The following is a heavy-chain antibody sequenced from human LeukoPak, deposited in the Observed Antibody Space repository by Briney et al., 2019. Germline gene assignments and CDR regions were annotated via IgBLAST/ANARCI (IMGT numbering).Heavy chain of an antibody. Sequence: PGGSLRLSCAASGFTFSSYGMHWVRQAPGKGLEWVAVISYDGSNKYYADSVKGRFTISRDNSKNTLYLQMNSLRAEDTAVYYCAKDSMYYYGSGSYYGPYNLFDPWGQGTLVTVSS. CDR3: AKDSMYYYGSGSYYGPYNLFDP. CDR2: ISYDGSNK. J-gene: IGHJ5*02. D-gene: IGHD3-10*01. CDR1: GFTFSSYG. V-gene: IGHV3-30*18.